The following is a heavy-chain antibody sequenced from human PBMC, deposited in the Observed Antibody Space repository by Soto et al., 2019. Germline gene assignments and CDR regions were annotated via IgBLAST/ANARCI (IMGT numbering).Heavy chain of an antibody. J-gene: IGHJ4*02. V-gene: IGHV3-33*01. CDR1: GFTFSSYG. Sequence: QVHLVESGGGVVQPGRSLRLSCAASGFTFSSYGMHWVRQAPGKGLEWVAVIWYDGSNKYYADSVKGRFTISRDNSKNTVYLQMNSLRGEDTAVYYCARGVGSCDRRTRGCTNSWYTTRDYWGQGTLVTVSS. D-gene: IGHD6-13*01. CDR2: IWYDGSNK. CDR3: ARGVGSCDRRTRGCTNSWYTTRDY.